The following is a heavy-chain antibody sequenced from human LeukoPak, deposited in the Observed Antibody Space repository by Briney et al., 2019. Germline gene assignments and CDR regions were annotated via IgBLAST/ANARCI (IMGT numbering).Heavy chain of an antibody. J-gene: IGHJ2*01. V-gene: IGHV4-38-2*02. CDR1: GGSISSYY. CDR2: IYHSGST. Sequence: SETLSLTCTVSGGSISSYYWGWIRQPPGKGLEWIGSIYHSGSTYYNPSLKSRVTISVDTSKNQFSLKLSSVTAADTAVYYCARDLGTYYYDSSGYQFDLWGRGTLVTVSS. CDR3: ARDLGTYYYDSSGYQFDL. D-gene: IGHD3-22*01.